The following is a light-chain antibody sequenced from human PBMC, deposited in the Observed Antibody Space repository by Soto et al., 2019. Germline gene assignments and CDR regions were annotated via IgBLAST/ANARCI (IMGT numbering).Light chain of an antibody. CDR1: SSNIGNNY. CDR2: ENN. V-gene: IGLV1-51*02. Sequence: QSALTQPPSVSAAPGQKVTISCSGSSSNIGNNYVSWYQQLPGTAPKLLIYENNKRPSGIPDRFSGSKSGTSATLGITGLQTGDEADYYCGTWDSSLSLYVFGTGTRSPS. J-gene: IGLJ1*01. CDR3: GTWDSSLSLYV.